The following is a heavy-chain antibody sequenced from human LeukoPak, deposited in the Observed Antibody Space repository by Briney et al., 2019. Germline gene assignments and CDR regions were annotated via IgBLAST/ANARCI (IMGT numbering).Heavy chain of an antibody. D-gene: IGHD3-22*01. CDR3: ARDRGEKYYYDSTFDY. V-gene: IGHV3-43*01. CDR2: ISWDGGST. CDR1: GFTFDDYT. Sequence: GGSLRLSCAASGFTFDDYTMHWVRQAPGKGLEWVSLISWDGGSTYYADSVKGRFTISRDNAKNSLYLQMNSLRAEDTAVYYCARDRGEKYYYDSTFDYWGQGTLVTVSS. J-gene: IGHJ4*02.